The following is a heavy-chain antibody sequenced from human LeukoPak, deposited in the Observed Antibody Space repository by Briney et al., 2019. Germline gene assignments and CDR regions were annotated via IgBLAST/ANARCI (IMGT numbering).Heavy chain of an antibody. Sequence: PGGSLRLSCVASGLTFGSYGMNWVRQAPGKGLEWVSYITSRSTTIYYADSVKGRFTISRDNAKNSLFLQMNSLRDEDTAVYYCARMVATGTSYFDYWGQGTLVTVSS. D-gene: IGHD1-1*01. CDR2: ITSRSTTI. CDR1: GLTFGSYG. V-gene: IGHV3-48*02. J-gene: IGHJ4*02. CDR3: ARMVATGTSYFDY.